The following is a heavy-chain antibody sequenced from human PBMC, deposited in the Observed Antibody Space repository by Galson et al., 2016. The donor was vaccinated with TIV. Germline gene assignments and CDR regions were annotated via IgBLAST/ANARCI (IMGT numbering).Heavy chain of an antibody. V-gene: IGHV3-74*01. CDR1: GFTFSSYW. CDR2: INSDGSIR. D-gene: IGHD2-2*01. CDR3: TRVLSPAYCTSTSCPFDY. J-gene: IGHJ4*02. Sequence: SLRLSCAASGFTFSSYWMYWVRQAPEKGLVWVSRINSDGSIRSYVDSVKGRLSISRDNAKNTLYLQMNNLRAEDTAVYYCTRVLSPAYCTSTSCPFDYWGQGTLVTVSS.